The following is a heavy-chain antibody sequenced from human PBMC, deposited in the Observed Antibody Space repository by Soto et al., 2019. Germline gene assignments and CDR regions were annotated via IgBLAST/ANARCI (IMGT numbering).Heavy chain of an antibody. J-gene: IGHJ4*02. D-gene: IGHD5-18*01. V-gene: IGHV4-31*03. CDR1: GGSISSGGYY. CDR2: IYYSGST. Sequence: SETLFLTCTVSGGSISSGGYYWSWIRQHPGKGLEWIGYIYYSGSTYYNPSLKSRVTISVDTSKNQFSLKLSSVTAADTAVYYCARGGYSFGLGWGQGTLVTVSS. CDR3: ARGGYSFGLG.